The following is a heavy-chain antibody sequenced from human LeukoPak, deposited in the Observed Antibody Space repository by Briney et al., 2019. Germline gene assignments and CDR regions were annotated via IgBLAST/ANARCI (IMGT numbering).Heavy chain of an antibody. Sequence: GESLKISCKGSGYSFTSYWIGWVRQAPGHGLEWMGWISTFNGHTNYAQSRQDRVTMTTDTSTSTVCMELSSLISDDTAVYYCARGFSVGSTDAFDIWGQGTMVTVSS. J-gene: IGHJ3*02. CDR3: ARGFSVGSTDAFDI. D-gene: IGHD1-26*01. V-gene: IGHV1-18*04. CDR2: ISTFNGHT. CDR1: GYSFTSYW.